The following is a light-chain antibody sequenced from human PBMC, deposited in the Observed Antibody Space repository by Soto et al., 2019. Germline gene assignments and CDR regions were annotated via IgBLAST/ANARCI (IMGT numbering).Light chain of an antibody. Sequence: QSVLTQPASVSGSPGQSITISCTGASSDVGGYNYVSWYQQRPGKAPKFMIYEVTTRPSGVSNRFSGSKSGNTASLTISGLQAEDEADYYCASYTSRGTRVFGTGTKVTVL. CDR1: SSDVGGYNY. CDR3: ASYTSRGTRV. CDR2: EVT. V-gene: IGLV2-14*01. J-gene: IGLJ1*01.